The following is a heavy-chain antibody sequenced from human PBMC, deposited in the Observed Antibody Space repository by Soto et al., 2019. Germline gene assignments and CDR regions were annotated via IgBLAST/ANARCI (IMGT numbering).Heavy chain of an antibody. CDR2: IIPIFGTA. D-gene: IGHD2-21*02. Sequence: AASVKVSCKASGGTFSSYAISWVRQAPGQGLEWMGGIIPIFGTANYAQKFQGRVTITADESTSTAYMELSSLRSEDTAVYYCARDKSCGGDCYNLWYFDLWGRGTLVTVSS. J-gene: IGHJ2*01. V-gene: IGHV1-69*13. CDR3: ARDKSCGGDCYNLWYFDL. CDR1: GGTFSSYA.